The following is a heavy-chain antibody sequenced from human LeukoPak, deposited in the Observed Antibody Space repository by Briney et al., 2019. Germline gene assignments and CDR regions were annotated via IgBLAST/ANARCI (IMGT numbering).Heavy chain of an antibody. J-gene: IGHJ6*03. CDR2: IYTSGST. CDR1: GGSISSYY. V-gene: IGHV4-4*07. D-gene: IGHD3-10*01. CDR3: ARGPLTMVPYYYMDV. Sequence: SSETLSLTCTVSGGSISSYYWSWIRQPAGKGLEWIGRIYTSGSTNYNPSLKSRVTMSVDTSKNQFSLKLSSVTAADTAVYYCARGPLTMVPYYYMDVWGKGTTVTVPS.